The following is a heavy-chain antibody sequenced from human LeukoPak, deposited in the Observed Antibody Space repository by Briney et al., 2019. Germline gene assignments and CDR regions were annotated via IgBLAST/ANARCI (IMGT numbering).Heavy chain of an antibody. CDR1: GGSVSSGSYY. Sequence: SETLSLTCTVSGGSVSSGSYYWSWIRQPPGKGLEWIGYIYYSRSTNYNPSLKSRVTISVDTSKNQFSLKLSSLTAADTAVYYCARGLAAAGLYYSDSWGQGTLVTVSS. CDR2: IYYSRST. D-gene: IGHD6-13*01. V-gene: IGHV4-61*01. J-gene: IGHJ4*02. CDR3: ARGLAAAGLYYSDS.